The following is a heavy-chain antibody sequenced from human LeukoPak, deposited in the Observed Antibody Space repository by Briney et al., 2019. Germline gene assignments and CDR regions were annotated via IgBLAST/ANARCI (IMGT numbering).Heavy chain of an antibody. V-gene: IGHV3-30*03. CDR3: ARGIDY. CDR1: GFTFSSYG. Sequence: PGRSLRLSCAASGFTFSSYGMHWVRQAPGKGLEWVAVIPYDGTNKYYADSVKGRFTISRDNSKNTVYLQLNSLRAEDTAVYYCARGIDYWGQGTLVTVSS. CDR2: IPYDGTNK. J-gene: IGHJ4*02.